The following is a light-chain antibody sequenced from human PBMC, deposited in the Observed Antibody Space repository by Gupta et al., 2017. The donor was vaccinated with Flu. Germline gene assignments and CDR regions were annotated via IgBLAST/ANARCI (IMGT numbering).Light chain of an antibody. Sequence: EIVMTQSPATLSGSPGERATLSCRASQSVSSNLAWYQQKPGQAPRLLIYGASTRATGIPARFSGSGYGTEFTLTISSRHSEDFAVYYCQHRKNWPRWTFGPGTKVEIK. CDR1: QSVSSN. J-gene: IGKJ1*01. V-gene: IGKV3-15*01. CDR2: GAS. CDR3: QHRKNWPRWT.